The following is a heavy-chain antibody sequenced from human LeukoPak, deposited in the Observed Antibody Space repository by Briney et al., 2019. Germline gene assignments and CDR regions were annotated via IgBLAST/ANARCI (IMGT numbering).Heavy chain of an antibody. Sequence: GGSLRLSCAASGFTFSDYYMRWIRQAPGKWMEWVSYISGISTYTNYAASVKGRFTITSDNAKNLLYLQMNSLRAEDTAVYHCARDCTSTSCYVFDYWGQGTLVSVSS. D-gene: IGHD2-2*01. V-gene: IGHV3-11*05. CDR2: ISGISTYT. CDR3: ARDCTSTSCYVFDY. CDR1: GFTFSDYY. J-gene: IGHJ4*02.